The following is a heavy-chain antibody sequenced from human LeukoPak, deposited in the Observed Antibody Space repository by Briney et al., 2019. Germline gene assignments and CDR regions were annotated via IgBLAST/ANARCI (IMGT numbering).Heavy chain of an antibody. CDR2: IKTDGSIT. J-gene: IGHJ4*02. CDR3: ARNPDGDYDY. CDR1: GFTFSDYW. V-gene: IGHV3-74*01. Sequence: PGGSLRLSCAVSGFTFSDYWIHWVRQAPGKGLVWVSHIKTDGSITDYADSVKGRFTISRHNARNTLYLQMDSLRVEDTAVYYCARNPDGDYDYWGQGALVTVSS. D-gene: IGHD2-8*01.